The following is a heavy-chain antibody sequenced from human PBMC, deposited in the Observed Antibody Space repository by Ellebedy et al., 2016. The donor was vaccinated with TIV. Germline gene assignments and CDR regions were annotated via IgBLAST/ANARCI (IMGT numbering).Heavy chain of an antibody. Sequence: GSLRLSCSVSGYSISAGYFWGWIRQPPGKGLEWIGTTYHSGSTSYKSSLRSRVTISVDTSKNQFSLKLNSVTAADAAVYFCARVQARDYYYYYMEVWGQGTTVTVSS. V-gene: IGHV4-38-2*02. CDR1: GYSISAGYF. D-gene: IGHD5-12*01. CDR2: TYHSGST. J-gene: IGHJ6*03. CDR3: ARVQARDYYYYYMEV.